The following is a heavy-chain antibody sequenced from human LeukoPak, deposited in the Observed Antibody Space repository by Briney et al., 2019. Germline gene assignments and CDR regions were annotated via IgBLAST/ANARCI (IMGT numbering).Heavy chain of an antibody. CDR3: ARLYGRNFDY. CDR1: GYRFTTYW. Sequence: GESLKISCKGSGYRFTTYWIGWVRQMPGKGLEWMGIIYPSDSDTRYSPSFQGQVTISADKSISTAYPQWSSLKASGTAIYYCARLYGRNFDYWGQGTLVTVFS. CDR2: IYPSDSDT. J-gene: IGHJ4*02. V-gene: IGHV5-51*01. D-gene: IGHD1-26*01.